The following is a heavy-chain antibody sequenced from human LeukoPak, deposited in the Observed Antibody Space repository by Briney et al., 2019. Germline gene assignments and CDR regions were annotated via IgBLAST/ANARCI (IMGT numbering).Heavy chain of an antibody. CDR1: GFTFSSYG. Sequence: PGGSLRLSCAASGFTFSSYGMHWVRQAPGKGLEWVAVISYDGSNKYYADSVKGRFTISRDNSKNTLHLQMNSLRAEDTAVYYCAKDWGDGYNFPDAFDIWGQGTMVTVSS. D-gene: IGHD5-24*01. CDR2: ISYDGSNK. J-gene: IGHJ3*02. CDR3: AKDWGDGYNFPDAFDI. V-gene: IGHV3-30*18.